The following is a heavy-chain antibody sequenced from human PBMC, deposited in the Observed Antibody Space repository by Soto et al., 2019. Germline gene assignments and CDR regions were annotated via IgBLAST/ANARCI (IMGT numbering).Heavy chain of an antibody. CDR3: ARFSGNAFDI. Sequence: QLQLQESGPGLLKPSETLSLTCSVSGGSISSSSYNWDWIRQPPGKGLEWIGTIYYNGDTDYNPSLKRRATISVDASDFQFSRKLSSVTAADTSIYYCARFSGNAFDIWGHGTLVTVSP. V-gene: IGHV4-39*01. CDR2: IYYNGDT. CDR1: GGSISSSSYN. J-gene: IGHJ3*02.